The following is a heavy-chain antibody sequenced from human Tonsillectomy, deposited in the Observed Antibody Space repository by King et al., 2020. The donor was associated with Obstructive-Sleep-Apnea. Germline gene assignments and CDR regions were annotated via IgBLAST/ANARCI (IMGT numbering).Heavy chain of an antibody. V-gene: IGHV4-34*01. D-gene: IGHD3-10*01. CDR2: INHSGST. Sequence: VQLQQWGAGLLKPSETLSLTCAVYGGSFSGYYWSWIRQPPGKGLEWIGEINHSGSTNYNPSLKSRVTISVDTSKNQFSLKLSSVTAADTAVYYCARVRPPYYYGSGSYYNDYWGQGTLVTVSS. J-gene: IGHJ4*02. CDR3: ARVRPPYYYGSGSYYNDY. CDR1: GGSFSGYY.